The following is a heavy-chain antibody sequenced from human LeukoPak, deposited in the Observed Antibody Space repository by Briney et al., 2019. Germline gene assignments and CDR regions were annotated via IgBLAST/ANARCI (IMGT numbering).Heavy chain of an antibody. Sequence: TGGSLRLSCAASGFTFNSYWLHWVRQAPGKGLVWVSRINSDGSDTIYADSVKGRFTISRDNAKSTVYLQMNSLKAEGTAVYYCARGGYHHGFDIWGQGTMVTVSS. CDR3: ARGGYHHGFDI. J-gene: IGHJ3*02. V-gene: IGHV3-74*01. CDR2: INSDGSDT. D-gene: IGHD2-15*01. CDR1: GFTFNSYW.